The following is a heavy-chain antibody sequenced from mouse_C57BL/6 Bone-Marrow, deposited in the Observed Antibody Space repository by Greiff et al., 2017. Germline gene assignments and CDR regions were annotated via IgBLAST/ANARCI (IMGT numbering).Heavy chain of an antibody. V-gene: IGHV5-6*01. CDR2: ISSGGSYT. CDR1: GFTFSSYG. J-gene: IGHJ2*01. CDR3: ARQYYYASSSLYY. D-gene: IGHD1-1*01. Sequence: EVLLVESGGDLVKPGGSLKLSCAASGFTFSSYGMSWVSQTPDQRLEWVATISSGGSYTYYQESVKGRFTISRDNAKNTLYLQRSSLKSEDTAMYYGARQYYYASSSLYYWGQGTTLTVSS.